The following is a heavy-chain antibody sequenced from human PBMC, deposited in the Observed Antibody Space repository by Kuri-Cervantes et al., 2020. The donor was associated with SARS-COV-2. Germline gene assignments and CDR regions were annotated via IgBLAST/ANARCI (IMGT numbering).Heavy chain of an antibody. CDR2: ISYDGSNK. Sequence: GGSLRLSCAASGFTFSSYAMHWVRQAPGKGLEWVAVISYDGSNKYYADSVKGRFTISRDNSKNTLYPQMNSLRAEDTAVYYCARESPVPHGGTLDYWGQGTLVTVSS. V-gene: IGHV3-30-3*01. CDR1: GFTFSSYA. CDR3: ARESPVPHGGTLDY. D-gene: IGHD2-15*01. J-gene: IGHJ4*02.